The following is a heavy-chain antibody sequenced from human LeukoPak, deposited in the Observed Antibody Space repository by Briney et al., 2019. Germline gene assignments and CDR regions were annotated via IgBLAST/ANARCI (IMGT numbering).Heavy chain of an antibody. J-gene: IGHJ5*02. D-gene: IGHD6-13*01. V-gene: IGHV3-21*01. CDR3: ASLYSSSWYGWFDP. CDR2: ISSSSSYI. CDR1: GFTFSSYS. Sequence: GGSLRPSCAASGFTFSSYSMNWVRQAPGKGLEWVSSISSSSSYIYYADSVKGRFTISRDNAKNSLYLQMNSLRAEDTAVYYCASLYSSSWYGWFDPWGQGTLVTVSS.